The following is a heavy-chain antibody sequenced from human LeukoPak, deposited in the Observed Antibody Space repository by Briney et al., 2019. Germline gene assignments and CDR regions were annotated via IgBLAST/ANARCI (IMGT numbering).Heavy chain of an antibody. CDR1: GFTFSNYE. CDR3: AKDRHSSGWYYFDY. J-gene: IGHJ4*02. Sequence: PGGSLRLTCAASGFTFSNYEMNWVRQAPGKGLEWIAYISGSGNTIEYADAVKGRFTIFRDNVNNSLYLQMNSLRAEDTAVYYCAKDRHSSGWYYFDYWGQGSLVTVSS. CDR2: ISGSGNTI. V-gene: IGHV3-48*03. D-gene: IGHD6-19*01.